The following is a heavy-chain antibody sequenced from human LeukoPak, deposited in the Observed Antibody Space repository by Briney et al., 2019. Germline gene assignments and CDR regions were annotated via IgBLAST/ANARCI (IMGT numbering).Heavy chain of an antibody. J-gene: IGHJ6*02. Sequence: PGGSLRLSCAASGVTFSNYDMYWIRQAPGKGLEWVSGISWNSGSIGYADSVKGRFTISRDNAKNSLYLQMNSLRAEDTALYYCARSLMTTVTTLEGYYYGMDVWGQGTTVTVSS. CDR1: GVTFSNYD. V-gene: IGHV3-9*01. CDR3: ARSLMTTVTTLEGYYYGMDV. D-gene: IGHD4-17*01. CDR2: ISWNSGSI.